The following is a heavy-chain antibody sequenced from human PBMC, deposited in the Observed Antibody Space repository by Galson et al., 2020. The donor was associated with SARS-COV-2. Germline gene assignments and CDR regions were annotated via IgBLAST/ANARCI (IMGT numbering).Heavy chain of an antibody. CDR2: IKSETDGGTI. V-gene: IGHV3-15*01. D-gene: IGHD2-15*01. J-gene: IGHJ4*02. CDR3: TTVHSRVCSGRTCYSSDY. CDR1: GFTFRDAR. Sequence: GGSLRLSCAASGFTFRDARMSWVRQAPGKGLEWVGHIKSETDGGTIEYAAPVKGRFTMSRDDSKNTAYLQMNSLKTDDTAVYYCTTVHSRVCSGRTCYSSDYWGQGTLVTVSS.